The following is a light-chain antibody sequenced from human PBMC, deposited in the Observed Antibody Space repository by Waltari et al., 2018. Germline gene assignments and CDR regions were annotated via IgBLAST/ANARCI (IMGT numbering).Light chain of an antibody. J-gene: IGKJ3*01. V-gene: IGKV1-27*01. CDR3: QKYNSVPFT. Sequence: DIQMTQSPSSLSASVGDRVTITCRASQDINNNLAWYQQKPGQPPTLLTYAASTLQSGVPSRFSGSGSGTDFTLTISSLQPDDIGTYYCQKYNSVPFTFGPGTKVDL. CDR2: AAS. CDR1: QDINNN.